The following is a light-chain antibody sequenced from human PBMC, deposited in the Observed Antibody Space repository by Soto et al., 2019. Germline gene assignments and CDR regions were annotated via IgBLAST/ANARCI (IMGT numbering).Light chain of an antibody. J-gene: IGKJ2*01. CDR1: QSLLHSNGYNY. CDR2: LGS. V-gene: IGKV2-28*01. CDR3: MQALQTPLT. Sequence: DIVMTQSPLSLPVTPGEPASISCRSSQSLLHSNGYNYLDWYLQKPVQSPQLLIYLGSNRASGVPDRFSGSRSGTDFTLKISRVEAEDVGVYYCMQALQTPLTFGQGTKLEIK.